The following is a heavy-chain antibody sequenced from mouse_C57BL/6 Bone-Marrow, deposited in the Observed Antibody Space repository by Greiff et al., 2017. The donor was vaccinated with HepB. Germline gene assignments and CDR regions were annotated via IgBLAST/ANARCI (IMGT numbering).Heavy chain of an antibody. CDR3: TRVATGYFDV. CDR1: GFTFSSYA. V-gene: IGHV5-9-1*02. Sequence: DVQLVESGEGLVKPGGSLKLSCAASGFTFSSYAMSWVRQTPEKRLEWVAYISSGGDYIYYADTVKGRFTISRDNARNTLYLQMSSPKSEDTAMYYCTRVATGYFDVWGTGTTVTVSS. D-gene: IGHD1-1*01. J-gene: IGHJ1*03. CDR2: ISSGGDYI.